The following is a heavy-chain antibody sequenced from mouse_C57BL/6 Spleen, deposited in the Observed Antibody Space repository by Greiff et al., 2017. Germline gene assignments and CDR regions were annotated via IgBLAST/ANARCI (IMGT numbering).Heavy chain of an antibody. Sequence: EVQLQQSGPELVKPGASVKIPCKASGYTFTDYNMDWVKQSHGKSLEWIGDINPNNGGTFYNQKFKGKATLTVDKSSSTAYMELRSLTSEDTAVYYCARRRNYYGNYYAMDYWGQGTSVTVSS. CDR1: GYTFTDYN. CDR3: ARRRNYYGNYYAMDY. V-gene: IGHV1-18*01. J-gene: IGHJ4*01. D-gene: IGHD1-1*01. CDR2: INPNNGGT.